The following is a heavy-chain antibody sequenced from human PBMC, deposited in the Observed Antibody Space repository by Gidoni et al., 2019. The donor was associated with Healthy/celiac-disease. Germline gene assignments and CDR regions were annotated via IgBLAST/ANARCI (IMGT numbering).Heavy chain of an antibody. CDR2: ISSSSSTI. J-gene: IGHJ3*01. CDR1: GFTFSSYS. CDR3: ARGREWNYQ. Sequence: EVQLVESGGGLVQPGGSLRLSCAASGFTFSSYSMNWVRQAPGKGLEWVSYISSSSSTIYYADAVKGRFTISRDNAKNSLYLKMNSLRDEDTAVYYCARGREWNYQWGQGTMVTVSS. D-gene: IGHD1-7*01. V-gene: IGHV3-48*02.